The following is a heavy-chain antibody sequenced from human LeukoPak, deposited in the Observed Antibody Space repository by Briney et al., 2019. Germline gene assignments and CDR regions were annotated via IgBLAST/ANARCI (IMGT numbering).Heavy chain of an antibody. V-gene: IGHV3-48*03. D-gene: IGHD3-16*02. CDR1: GFTFSSYE. CDR2: ISSSGSTI. Sequence: GGSLRLSCAASGFTFSSYEMNWVRQAPGKGLEWVSYISSSGSTIYYADSVKGRFTISRDNAKNSLYLQMSSLRAEDTALYYCARDLGVIVHPSDYWGQGTLVTVSS. J-gene: IGHJ4*02. CDR3: ARDLGVIVHPSDY.